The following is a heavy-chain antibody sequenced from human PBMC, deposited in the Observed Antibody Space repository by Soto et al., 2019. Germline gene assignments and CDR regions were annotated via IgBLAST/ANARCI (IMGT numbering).Heavy chain of an antibody. Sequence: PSETLSLTCTVSGGSISSYYWSWIRQPAGKGLEWIGRIYTSGSTNYNPSLKSRVTMSVDTSKNQFSLKLGSVTAADTAVYYCARGRSYYDFWSGYYTGVWFDPWGQGTLVTVSS. CDR1: GGSISSYY. CDR3: ARGRSYYDFWSGYYTGVWFDP. D-gene: IGHD3-3*01. CDR2: IYTSGST. V-gene: IGHV4-4*07. J-gene: IGHJ5*02.